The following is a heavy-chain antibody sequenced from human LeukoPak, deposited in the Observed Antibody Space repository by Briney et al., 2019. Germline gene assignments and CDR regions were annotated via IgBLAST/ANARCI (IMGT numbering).Heavy chain of an antibody. J-gene: IGHJ3*02. CDR2: ISYDGSNK. CDR3: ARDWFARSSGDAFDI. V-gene: IGHV3-30-3*01. D-gene: IGHD3-22*01. CDR1: GFTFSSYA. Sequence: GGSLRLSCAASGFTFSSYAMHWVRQAPGKGLEWVAVISYDGSNKYYADSVKGRFTISRDNSKNTLYLQMNSLRAEDTAVYYRARDWFARSSGDAFDIWGQGTMVTVSS.